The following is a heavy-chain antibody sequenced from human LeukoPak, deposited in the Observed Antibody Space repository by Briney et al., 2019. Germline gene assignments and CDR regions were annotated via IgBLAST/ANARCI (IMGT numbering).Heavy chain of an antibody. Sequence: PSETLSLTCTVSGGSISSYYWSWIRQPPGKGLEWIGYIYYSGSTNYNPSLKSRVTISVDTSKNQFSLKLSSVTAADTAVYYCARGEALELYYYYMDVWGKGTTVTVSS. V-gene: IGHV4-59*01. CDR1: GGSISSYY. CDR2: IYYSGST. J-gene: IGHJ6*03. D-gene: IGHD1-26*01. CDR3: ARGEALELYYYYMDV.